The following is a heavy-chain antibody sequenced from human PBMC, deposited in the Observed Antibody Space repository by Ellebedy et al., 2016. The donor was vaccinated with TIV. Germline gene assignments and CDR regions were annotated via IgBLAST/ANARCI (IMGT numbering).Heavy chain of an antibody. CDR3: ARTFYYDEDSDNWFDP. V-gene: IGHV1-8*01. Sequence: ASVKVSXXASGYTFTNYDINWVRQVPGQGLEWVGWMSPNSGDTGLAQNFQGRVTMTRNIYIDTAYMELSSLTSEDTAVYYCARTFYYDEDSDNWFDPWGQGTLVTVSS. CDR2: MSPNSGDT. CDR1: GYTFTNYD. J-gene: IGHJ5*02. D-gene: IGHD3-22*01.